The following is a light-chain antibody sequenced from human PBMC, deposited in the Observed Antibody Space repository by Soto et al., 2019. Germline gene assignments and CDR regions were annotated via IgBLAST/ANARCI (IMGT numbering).Light chain of an antibody. CDR3: GTWDSSLSAGV. CDR1: SSNIGNNY. V-gene: IGLV1-51*02. J-gene: IGLJ3*02. CDR2: ENN. Sequence: SVLTQPPSVSAAPGQKVTISCSGSSSNIGNNYLSWYQQLPGTAPKLLIYENNKRPSGIPDRFSGSKSGTSATLGITGLQTGDEADYYCGTWDSSLSAGVFGEGTKLTVL.